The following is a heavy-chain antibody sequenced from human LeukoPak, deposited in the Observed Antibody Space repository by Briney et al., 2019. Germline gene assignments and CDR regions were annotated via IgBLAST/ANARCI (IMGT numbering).Heavy chain of an antibody. D-gene: IGHD4-17*01. CDR3: ARGGGTTAYYYYGMDV. CDR2: INHSGST. V-gene: IGHV4-34*01. CDR1: GGSFSGYY. J-gene: IGHJ6*02. Sequence: PSETLSLTCAVYGGSFSGYYWSWIRQPPGKGLEWIGEINHSGSTNYNPSLKSRVTISVDTSKNQFSLKLSSVTAADTAVYYCARGGGTTAYYYYGMDVWGQGTTVTVSS.